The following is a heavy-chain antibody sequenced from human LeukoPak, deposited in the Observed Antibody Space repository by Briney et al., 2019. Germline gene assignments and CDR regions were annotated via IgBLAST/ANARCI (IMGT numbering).Heavy chain of an antibody. CDR3: ARGLNYYGSGSAFDY. J-gene: IGHJ4*02. CDR2: IYHSGST. CDR1: GGSISSGGYY. Sequence: SETLSLTCTVSGGSISSGGYYWSWIRQPPGKGLEWIGYIYHSGSTYYNPSLKSRVTISVDRSKNQFSLKLSSVTAADTAVYYCARGLNYYGSGSAFDYWGQGTLVTVSS. V-gene: IGHV4-30-2*01. D-gene: IGHD3-10*01.